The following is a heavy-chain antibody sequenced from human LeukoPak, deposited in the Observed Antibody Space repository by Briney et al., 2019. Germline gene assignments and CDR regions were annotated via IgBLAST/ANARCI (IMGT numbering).Heavy chain of an antibody. J-gene: IGHJ6*02. CDR3: AREAVGATTDYYYGMDA. CDR1: GGSISSYY. V-gene: IGHV4-4*07. Sequence: SETLSLTCTVSGGSISSYYWSWIRQPAGKGLEWIGRIYTSGSTNYNPSLKSRVTVSVDTSKNQFSLKLSSVTAADTAVYYCAREAVGATTDYYYGMDAWGQGTTVTVSS. CDR2: IYTSGST. D-gene: IGHD1-26*01.